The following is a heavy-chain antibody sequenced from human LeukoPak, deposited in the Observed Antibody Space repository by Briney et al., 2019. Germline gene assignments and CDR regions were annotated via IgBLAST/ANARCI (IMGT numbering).Heavy chain of an antibody. CDR3: ARYFAAAGKKFDY. D-gene: IGHD6-13*01. J-gene: IGHJ4*02. CDR2: IYYSGST. V-gene: IGHV4-31*03. CDR1: GGSISSGGYY. Sequence: SETLSLTCTVSGGSISSGGYYWSWIRQHPGKGLEWIGYIYYSGSTYYNPPLKSRVTISVDTSKNQFSLKLSSVTAADTAVYYCARYFAAAGKKFDYWGQGTLVTVSS.